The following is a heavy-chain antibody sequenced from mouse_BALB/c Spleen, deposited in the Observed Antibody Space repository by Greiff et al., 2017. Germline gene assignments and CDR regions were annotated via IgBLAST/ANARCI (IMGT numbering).Heavy chain of an antibody. J-gene: IGHJ4*01. CDR3: ARYDGNYPYYAMDY. D-gene: IGHD2-1*01. CDR1: GDSITSGY. CDR2: ISYSGST. Sequence: EVQLVESGPSLVKPSQTLSLTCSVTGDSITSGYWNWIRKFPGNKLEYMGYISYSGSTYYNPSLKSRISITRDTSKNQYYLQLNSVTTEDTATYYCARYDGNYPYYAMDYWGQGTSVTVSS. V-gene: IGHV3-8*02.